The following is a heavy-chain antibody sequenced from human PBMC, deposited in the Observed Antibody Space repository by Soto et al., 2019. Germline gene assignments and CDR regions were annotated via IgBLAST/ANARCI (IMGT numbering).Heavy chain of an antibody. V-gene: IGHV3-48*01. CDR2: ISSSSTI. J-gene: IGHJ4*02. Sequence: GGSLRLSCAASGFTFSTYSMNWVRQAPGKGLEWVSSISSSSTIYYADSVKGRFTISRDNVQNSLYLQMHSLRAEDTAVYYCARERGSGWNFDYWGQGTLVTVSS. CDR3: ARERGSGWNFDY. CDR1: GFTFSTYS. D-gene: IGHD6-19*01.